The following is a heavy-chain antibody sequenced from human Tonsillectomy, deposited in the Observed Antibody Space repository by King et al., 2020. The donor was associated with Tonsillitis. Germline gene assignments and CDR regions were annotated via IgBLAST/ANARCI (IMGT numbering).Heavy chain of an antibody. CDR3: AKGEGAYYYYGMDV. Sequence: QLVQSGGGVVQPGRSLRLSCAASGFTFSSYGMHWVRQAPGKGLEWVAVVSYDGSNKYYADSVKGRFTISRDKSKNTLYLQMNSLRAEDTAVYYCAKGEGAYYYYGMDVWGQGTTVTVSS. CDR2: VSYDGSNK. J-gene: IGHJ6*02. D-gene: IGHD3-16*01. CDR1: GFTFSSYG. V-gene: IGHV3-30*18.